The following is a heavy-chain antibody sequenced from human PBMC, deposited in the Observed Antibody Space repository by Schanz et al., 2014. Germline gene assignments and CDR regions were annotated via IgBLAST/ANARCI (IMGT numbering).Heavy chain of an antibody. J-gene: IGHJ4*02. V-gene: IGHV3-74*01. CDR3: VRDTDYHFDY. D-gene: IGHD4-17*01. Sequence: EEQMVESGGGLVKPGGSLILSCAASRLTFANEDIHWVRQAPGKGLEWVSRTSNDGSFTTFADSVKGRFTISRDNAKNTLYLQMNSLRAEDTAVYYCVRDTDYHFDYWGQGTLVTVSS. CDR1: RLTFANED. CDR2: TSNDGSFT.